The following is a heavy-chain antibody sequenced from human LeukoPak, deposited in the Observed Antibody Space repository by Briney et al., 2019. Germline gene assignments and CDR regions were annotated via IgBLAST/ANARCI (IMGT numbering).Heavy chain of an antibody. CDR2: ISYDGSNK. V-gene: IGHV3-30*03. D-gene: IGHD6-13*01. J-gene: IGHJ1*01. CDR1: GFTFSSYG. CDR3: ARDDLRYSSSCYRPGWCFPDCLGYFQH. Sequence: PGGSLRLSCAASGFTFSSYGMHWVRQAPGKGLEWVAVISYDGSNKYYADSVKGRFSISRVNSKHRRYLQMYSQRAEETPVYYCARDDLRYSSSCYRPGWCFPDCLGYFQHWGEGTLVTVSS.